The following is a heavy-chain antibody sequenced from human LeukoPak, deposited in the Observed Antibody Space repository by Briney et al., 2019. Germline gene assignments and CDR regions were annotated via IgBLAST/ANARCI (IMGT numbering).Heavy chain of an antibody. V-gene: IGHV1-8*02. J-gene: IGHJ4*02. CDR1: GYTFTGYY. D-gene: IGHD7-27*01. CDR2: MSPNSGNT. CDR3: VRTPPNWGADF. Sequence: ASVKVSCKASGYTFTGYYMHWMRQATGQGLEWMGWMSPNSGNTGYAQKFQGRVTMTRDTSTGTAYLELSSLRSEDSAVYYCVRTPPNWGADFWGQGTLVTVSS.